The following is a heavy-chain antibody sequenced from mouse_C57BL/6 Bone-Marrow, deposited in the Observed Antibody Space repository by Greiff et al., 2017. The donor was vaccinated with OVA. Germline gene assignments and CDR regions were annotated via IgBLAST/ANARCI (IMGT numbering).Heavy chain of an antibody. V-gene: IGHV14-1*01. D-gene: IGHD4-1*02. CDR3: TTQLYWYFDV. CDR2: IDPEDGDT. CDR1: GFNIKDYY. Sequence: VQLQQSGAELVRPGASVKLSCTASGFNIKDYYMHWVKQRPEQGLEWIGRIDPEDGDTEYAPKFQGKATMTADTSSNTAYLQLSSLTTEDTAVYFWTTQLYWYFDVWGTGTTVTVAS. J-gene: IGHJ1*03.